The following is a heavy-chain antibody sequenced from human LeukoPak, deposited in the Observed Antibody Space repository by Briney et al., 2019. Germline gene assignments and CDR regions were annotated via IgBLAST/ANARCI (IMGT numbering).Heavy chain of an antibody. D-gene: IGHD5-24*01. CDR3: ASGGRGLQIDY. J-gene: IGHJ4*02. CDR1: GYTFTSYG. CDR2: ISPYNGNT. V-gene: IGHV1-18*01. Sequence: GASVTVSCTASGYTFTSYGIIWVRQAPGQGLEWMGWISPYNGNTNYAQKLQGRVTMTTDTSTSTAYMELRSLRSEDTAVYYCASGGRGLQIDYWGQGTLVTVSS.